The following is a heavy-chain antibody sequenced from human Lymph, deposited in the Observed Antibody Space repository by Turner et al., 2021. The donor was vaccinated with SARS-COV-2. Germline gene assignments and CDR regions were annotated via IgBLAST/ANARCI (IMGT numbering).Heavy chain of an antibody. CDR2: MNPNSCNT. CDR3: ARGRYSGGGMDV. CDR1: GYTFTSYD. V-gene: IGHV1-8*02. Sequence: QLVQSGAEEQKPGASVKVSCKAPGYTFTSYDINWVRQATGQGLEWMGGMNPNSCNTGYAQKFQGRVTMTRNTAISTANMELSSLRSEDTAVYYCARGRYSGGGMDVWGQGTTVTGSS. D-gene: IGHD1-26*01. J-gene: IGHJ6*02.